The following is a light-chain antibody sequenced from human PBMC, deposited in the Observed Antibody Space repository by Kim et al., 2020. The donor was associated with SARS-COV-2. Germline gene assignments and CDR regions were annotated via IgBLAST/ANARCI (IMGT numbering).Light chain of an antibody. V-gene: IGLV3-25*03. CDR3: QSADGSGTYV. J-gene: IGLJ1*01. CDR1: TLPEKQ. Sequence: VSPGRTARITCSGDTLPEKQTYWYQQKSGQAPLLVIYKDNERPSGIPGRFSGSSSGTTVTLTISGVQAEDDADYYCQSADGSGTYVFGTGTQLTVL. CDR2: KDN.